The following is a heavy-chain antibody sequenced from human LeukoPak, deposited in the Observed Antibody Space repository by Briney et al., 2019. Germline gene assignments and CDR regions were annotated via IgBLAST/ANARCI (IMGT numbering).Heavy chain of an antibody. D-gene: IGHD1-26*01. V-gene: IGHV3-15*07. CDR2: IKSKTGGGTT. CDR1: GFTFSNAW. J-gene: IGHJ5*02. Sequence: GGSLRLSCAASGFTFSNAWMNWVRQAPGKGLEWVGRIKSKTGGGTTDYAAPVKGRFTISRDDSKNTLFLQMNSLKIEDTAVYYCNPSERRGSWGQGTLVTVSS. CDR3: NPSERRGS.